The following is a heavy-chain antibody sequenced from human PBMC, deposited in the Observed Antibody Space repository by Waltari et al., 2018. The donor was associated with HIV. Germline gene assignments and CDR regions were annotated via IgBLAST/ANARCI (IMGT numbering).Heavy chain of an antibody. D-gene: IGHD3-10*01. Sequence: QLQLQESGPGLVKPSETLSLTCTVSGGSISSSSYYWGWIRQPPGKGLEWIGSIYYSGITYDTPSLKSRVTISVDTSKTQFSLKLSSVTAADTAVYYCAVRITMVRGVRNFDYWGQGTLVTVSS. CDR2: IYYSGIT. J-gene: IGHJ4*02. CDR3: AVRITMVRGVRNFDY. V-gene: IGHV4-39*01. CDR1: GGSISSSSYY.